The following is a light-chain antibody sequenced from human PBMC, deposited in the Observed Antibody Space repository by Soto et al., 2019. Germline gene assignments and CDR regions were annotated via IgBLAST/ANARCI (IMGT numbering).Light chain of an antibody. V-gene: IGLV4-69*01. CDR1: SGHSSYA. CDR2: LNSDGSH. CDR3: QTWGTPHVV. Sequence: QLVLTQSPSASASLGASVKLTCTLSSGHSSYAIAWHQQQPEKGPRYLMKLNSDGSHSKGDGIPDRFSGSSSGAERYLTISSLQSEDEADYYCQTWGTPHVVFGGGTKLTV. J-gene: IGLJ2*01.